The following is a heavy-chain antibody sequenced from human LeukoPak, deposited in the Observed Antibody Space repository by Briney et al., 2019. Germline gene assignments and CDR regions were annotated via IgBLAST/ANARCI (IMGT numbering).Heavy chain of an antibody. J-gene: IGHJ5*02. CDR1: GYTFTGYY. Sequence: ASVKDSCKASGYTFTGYYMHWVRQAPGQGLEWMGWINPNSGGTNYAQKFQGRVTMTRDTSISTAYMELSRLRSDGTAVYYCARGEIVVVAADGWFDPWGQGTLVTVSS. CDR3: ARGEIVVVAADGWFDP. D-gene: IGHD2-15*01. CDR2: INPNSGGT. V-gene: IGHV1-2*02.